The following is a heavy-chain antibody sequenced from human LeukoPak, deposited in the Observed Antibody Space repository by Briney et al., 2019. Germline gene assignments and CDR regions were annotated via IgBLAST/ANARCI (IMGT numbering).Heavy chain of an antibody. J-gene: IGHJ4*02. CDR1: GYSISSGYY. CDR3: ARLCCGPLGY. Sequence: PSETLSLTCAVSGYSISSGYYWGWIRQPPGKGLEWIGSIYHRGSTYYNPSLKSRVTISVDTSKNQFSLKLSSVTAADTAVYYCARLCCGPLGYWGQGTLVTVSS. CDR2: IYHRGST. D-gene: IGHD2-21*01. V-gene: IGHV4-38-2*01.